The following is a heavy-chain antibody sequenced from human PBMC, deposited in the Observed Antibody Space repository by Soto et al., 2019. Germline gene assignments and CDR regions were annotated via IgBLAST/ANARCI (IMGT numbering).Heavy chain of an antibody. D-gene: IGHD3-10*01. Sequence: GGSLRLSCAASGFTVSSNYMSWVRQAPGKGLEWVSVIYSGGSTYYADSVKGRFTISRDNSKNTLYLQMNSLRAEDTAVYYCARVPMVRGVIITGVKWGQGTLVTVSS. CDR1: GFTVSSNY. CDR3: ARVPMVRGVIITGVK. J-gene: IGHJ4*02. V-gene: IGHV3-66*01. CDR2: IYSGGST.